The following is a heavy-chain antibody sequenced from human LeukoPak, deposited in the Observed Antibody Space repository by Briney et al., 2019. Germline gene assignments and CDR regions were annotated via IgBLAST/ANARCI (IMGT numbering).Heavy chain of an antibody. CDR1: GFTFSSYA. J-gene: IGHJ4*02. V-gene: IGHV3-23*01. D-gene: IGHD5-24*01. CDR3: AKSGGKDGYSNFDY. CDR2: ISGSGGST. Sequence: GGSLRLSCAASGFTFSSYAMSWVCQAPGKGLEWVSAISGSGGSTYYADSVKGRFTISRDNSKNTLYLQMNSLRAEDTAVYYCAKSGGKDGYSNFDYWGQGTLVTVSS.